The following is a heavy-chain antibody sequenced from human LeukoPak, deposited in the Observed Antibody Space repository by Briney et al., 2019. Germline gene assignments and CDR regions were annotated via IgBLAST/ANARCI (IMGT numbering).Heavy chain of an antibody. CDR1: GFAFSSYG. D-gene: IGHD2-15*01. V-gene: IGHV3-33*01. Sequence: GGSLRLSCAASGFAFSSYGMHWVRQAPGKGLEWVAVIWNDGSSKNYADSVKGRFTISRDNSKNTLYLQMNSLRAEDTAVYYCARMGSSFDYWGQGTLVTVSS. CDR3: ARMGSSFDY. CDR2: IWNDGSSK. J-gene: IGHJ4*02.